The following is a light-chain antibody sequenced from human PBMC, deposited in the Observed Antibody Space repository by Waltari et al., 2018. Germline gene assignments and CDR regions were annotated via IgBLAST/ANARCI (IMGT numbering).Light chain of an antibody. CDR1: SSDFGNYNL. J-gene: IGLJ3*02. CDR2: DDN. CDR3: CSYAGSYTWV. Sequence: QSALTQPASVSGSPGQSLTISCTGTSSDFGNYNLVSWYQQYPGKAPKVMIYDDNRRPSAVSDRFSGSKSGNTASLTISGVQAEDEADYYCCSYAGSYTWVFGGGTKLTVL. V-gene: IGLV2-23*01.